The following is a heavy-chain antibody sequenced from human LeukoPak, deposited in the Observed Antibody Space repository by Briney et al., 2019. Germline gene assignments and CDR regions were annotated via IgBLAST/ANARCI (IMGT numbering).Heavy chain of an antibody. CDR3: ARSVYNYDGLDY. J-gene: IGHJ4*02. D-gene: IGHD3-3*01. CDR1: GFTFSSYS. CDR2: ISSSSSYI. Sequence: PGGSLRLSCAASGFTFSSYSMNWVRQAPGKGLEWVSSISSSSSYIYYADSVKGRFTISRDNAKNSLYLQMNSLRAEDTAVYYCARSVYNYDGLDYWGQGTLVTVSS. V-gene: IGHV3-21*01.